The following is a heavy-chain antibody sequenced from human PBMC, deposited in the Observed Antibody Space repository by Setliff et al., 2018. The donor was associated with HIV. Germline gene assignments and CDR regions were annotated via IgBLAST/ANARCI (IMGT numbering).Heavy chain of an antibody. CDR2: IGPYNGRT. D-gene: IGHD3-10*01. V-gene: IGHV1-18*01. Sequence: ASVKVSCKTSGYMFIAYGMSWVRRAPGQGLEWMGWIGPYNGRTEYAQRFQGRVTITPDTSTSTAYMGLRSLRSDDTAVYYCAREYGAVRKYIDYWGQGTLVTVSS. J-gene: IGHJ4*02. CDR1: GYMFIAYG. CDR3: AREYGAVRKYIDY.